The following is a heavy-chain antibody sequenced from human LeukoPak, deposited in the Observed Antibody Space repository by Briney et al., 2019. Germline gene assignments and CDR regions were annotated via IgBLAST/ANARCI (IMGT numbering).Heavy chain of an antibody. CDR1: GFTFSSYA. V-gene: IGHV3-23*01. CDR2: ISGSGGST. CDR3: AGSEGSSWNEIGY. Sequence: GGSLRFSCAVSGFTFSSYAMTWVRQAPGKGLDWVSGISGSGGSTYYADSVKGRFTISRDNSKNTLYLQMNSLRAEDTAVYYCAGSEGSSWNEIGYWGQGTLVTVSS. D-gene: IGHD6-13*01. J-gene: IGHJ4*02.